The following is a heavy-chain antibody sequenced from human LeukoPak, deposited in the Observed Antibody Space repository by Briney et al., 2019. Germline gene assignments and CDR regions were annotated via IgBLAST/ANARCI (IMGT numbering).Heavy chain of an antibody. CDR1: GFTFSSYS. Sequence: PGGSLRLSCAASGFTFSSYSMNWVRQAPGKGLEWVANLRPDGNEKYFVDSVKGRFTISRDNAQNSLYLQLNSLTAEDTAVYYCARDLSGPSFYWGQGTLVTVSS. CDR3: ARDLSGPSFY. V-gene: IGHV3-7*01. J-gene: IGHJ4*02. D-gene: IGHD1-26*01. CDR2: LRPDGNEK.